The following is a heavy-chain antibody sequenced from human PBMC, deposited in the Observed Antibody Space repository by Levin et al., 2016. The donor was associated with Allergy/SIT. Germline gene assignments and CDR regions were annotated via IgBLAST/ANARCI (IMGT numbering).Heavy chain of an antibody. J-gene: IGHJ4*02. CDR1: GYTFTSYG. D-gene: IGHD3-10*01. Sequence: ASVKVSCKASGYTFTSYGISWVRQAPGQGLEWMGWISVYNGNTNYAQKLQGRVTMTTDTSTSTAYMELRSLRSDDTAVYYCARDPRAVRGVVITNDYWGQGTLVTVSS. V-gene: IGHV1-18*04. CDR3: ARDPRAVRGVVITNDY. CDR2: ISVYNGNT.